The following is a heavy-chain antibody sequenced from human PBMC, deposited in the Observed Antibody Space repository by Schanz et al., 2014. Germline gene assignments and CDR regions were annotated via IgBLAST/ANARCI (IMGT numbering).Heavy chain of an antibody. J-gene: IGHJ6*02. CDR2: ISPNSGDT. D-gene: IGHD4-4*01. Sequence: QVQLVQSGAEVKKPGSSVKVSYKASGGTFSSYTIRWVRQAPGQGLEWMGRISPNSGDTHSAQKFQGRVTMTWDRSISTANMELSSLRSEDTAVYYCASALTTWGGMDVWGQGTTVTVSS. CDR3: ASALTTWGGMDV. V-gene: IGHV1-2*06. CDR1: GGTFSSYT.